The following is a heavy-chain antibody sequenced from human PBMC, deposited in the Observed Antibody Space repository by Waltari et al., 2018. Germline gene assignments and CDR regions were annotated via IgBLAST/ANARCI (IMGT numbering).Heavy chain of an antibody. J-gene: IGHJ4*02. CDR3: ARVRIAAAGLDY. Sequence: QVQLQESGPGLVKPSETLSLTCTVSGGSISSYYWSWIRQPPGKGLELIGYIYYSGSTNYNPSLKSRVTISVDTSKNQFSLKLSSVTAADTAVYYCARVRIAAAGLDYWGQGTLVTVSS. D-gene: IGHD6-13*01. CDR2: IYYSGST. CDR1: GGSISSYY. V-gene: IGHV4-59*01.